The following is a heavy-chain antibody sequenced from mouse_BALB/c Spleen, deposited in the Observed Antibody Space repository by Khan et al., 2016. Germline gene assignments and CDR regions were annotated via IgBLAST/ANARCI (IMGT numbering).Heavy chain of an antibody. J-gene: IGHJ4*01. CDR1: GYSFTSYY. V-gene: IGHV1S135*01. Sequence: VQLQQSGPELMKPGASVKISCKASGYSFTSYYMHWVKQSHGKSLEWIGNIDPFNGGTSYNQNFKGKATLTVDKSSSTAYMHLSSLTSEYSAVYYCAREERLDYYAMDYWGHGTSVTVSS. CDR2: IDPFNGGT. CDR3: AREERLDYYAMDY. D-gene: IGHD2-2*01.